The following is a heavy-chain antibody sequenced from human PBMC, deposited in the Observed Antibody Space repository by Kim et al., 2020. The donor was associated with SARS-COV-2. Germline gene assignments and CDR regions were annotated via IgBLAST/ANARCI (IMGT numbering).Heavy chain of an antibody. J-gene: IGHJ6*02. CDR2: ISYDGRKN. D-gene: IGHD3-10*01. CDR3: GKAVLRGVNYYYYGMDV. V-gene: IGHV3-30*18. CDR1: GFTFSTYG. Sequence: GGSLRLSCAVSGFTFSTYGMYWVRQAPGKGLEWVAVISYDGRKNYYADSVKGRFSISRDNSKNTLFLQMNSLRAEDTAVYYCGKAVLRGVNYYYYGMDVWGQGNTVTVSS.